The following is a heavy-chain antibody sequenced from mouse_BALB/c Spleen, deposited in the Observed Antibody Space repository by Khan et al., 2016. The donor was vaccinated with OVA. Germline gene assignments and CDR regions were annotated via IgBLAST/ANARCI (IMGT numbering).Heavy chain of an antibody. CDR1: GYSFTDYS. CDR3: ASVGVGGFAY. V-gene: IGHV1S135*01. CDR2: LDPNNGAT. Sequence: EVQLQESGPELVKPGASVKVSCKASGYSFTDYSMYWVKQSHGKSLEWIGYLDPNNGATIYNQKFKGKATLTVDKSSSTAFMHLNSLTSEDSAVYYCASVGVGGFAYWGQGTLVTVSA. J-gene: IGHJ3*01. D-gene: IGHD4-1*01.